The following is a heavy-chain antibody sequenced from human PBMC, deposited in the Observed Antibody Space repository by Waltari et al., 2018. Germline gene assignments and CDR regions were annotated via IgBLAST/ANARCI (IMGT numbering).Heavy chain of an antibody. J-gene: IGHJ5*02. CDR1: GGSFSGYY. Sequence: QVQLQQWGAGLLKPSETLSLTCAVYGGSFSGYYWRWIRQPPGKGVGGIGESNHSGSTNYNPSLKSRVTISVDTSKNQFSLKLSSVTAADTAVYYCARTSDGYNWYNWFDPWGQGTLVTVSS. CDR3: ARTSDGYNWYNWFDP. D-gene: IGHD5-12*01. CDR2: SNHSGST. V-gene: IGHV4-34*01.